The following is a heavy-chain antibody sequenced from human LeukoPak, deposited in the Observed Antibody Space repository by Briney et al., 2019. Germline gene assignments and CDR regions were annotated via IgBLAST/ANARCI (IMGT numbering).Heavy chain of an antibody. J-gene: IGHJ4*02. CDR3: ARGGGYYDSSGFFFGPLGTFDY. D-gene: IGHD3-22*01. CDR1: GFTFSSYA. Sequence: GGSLRLSCAASGFTFSSYAMHWVRQAPGKGLENVSAISSNGGSTYYANSVKGRFTISRDNSKNTLYLQMGSLRAEDMAVYYCARGGGYYDSSGFFFGPLGTFDYWGQGTLVTVSS. CDR2: ISSNGGST. V-gene: IGHV3-64*01.